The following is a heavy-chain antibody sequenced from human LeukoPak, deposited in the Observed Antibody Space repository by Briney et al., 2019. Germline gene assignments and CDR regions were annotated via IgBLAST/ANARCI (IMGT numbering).Heavy chain of an antibody. J-gene: IGHJ4*02. CDR3: AKGRAPDHYYDSSGYYYPHDY. D-gene: IGHD3-22*01. CDR1: GFTFSSYA. Sequence: GGSLRLPCAASGFTFSSYAMSWVRQAPGKGLEWVSAISGSGGSTYYADSVKGRFTISRDNSKNTLYLQMNNLRAEDTAVYYCAKGRAPDHYYDSSGYYYPHDYWGQGTLVTVSS. CDR2: ISGSGGST. V-gene: IGHV3-23*01.